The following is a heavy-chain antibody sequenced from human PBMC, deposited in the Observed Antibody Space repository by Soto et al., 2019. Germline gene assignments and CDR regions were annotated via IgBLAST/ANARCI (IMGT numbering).Heavy chain of an antibody. Sequence: QVQLVQSGAEVKKPGSSVKVSCKASGGAFSDYAFSWVRQAPGQGLEWLGGIMPIFRAPDYAQKFQGRVTITAAEFTRTAYMEMKSLRSEDTAVYYCASWLKGPDIGNYYYGMDVWGQGTTVTVS. CDR2: IMPIFRAP. V-gene: IGHV1-69*12. CDR3: ASWLKGPDIGNYYYGMDV. D-gene: IGHD2-15*01. J-gene: IGHJ6*02. CDR1: GGAFSDYA.